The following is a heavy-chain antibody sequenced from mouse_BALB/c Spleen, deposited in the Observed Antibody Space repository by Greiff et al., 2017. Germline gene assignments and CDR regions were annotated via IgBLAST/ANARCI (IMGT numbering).Heavy chain of an antibody. V-gene: IGHV1S22*01. CDR2: IYPGSGST. Sequence: LQQPGSELVRPGASVKLSCKASGYTFTSYWMHWVKQRPGQGLEWIGNIYPGSGSTNYDEKFKSKATLTVDTSSSTAYMQLSSLTSEDSAVYYCTREFITTATGYFDYWGQGTTLTVSS. CDR1: GYTFTSYW. CDR3: TREFITTATGYFDY. D-gene: IGHD1-2*01. J-gene: IGHJ2*01.